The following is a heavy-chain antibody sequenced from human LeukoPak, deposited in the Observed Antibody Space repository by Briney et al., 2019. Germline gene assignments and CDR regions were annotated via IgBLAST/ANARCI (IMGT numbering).Heavy chain of an antibody. Sequence: SETLSLTCAVYGGSFSGYYWSWIRQPPGKGLEWIGEINHSGSTNYNPSLKSRVTISVDTSKNQFSLKLSSVTAADTAVYHCARGPPYCSGGSCYSNWFDPWGQGTLVTVSS. CDR3: ARGPPYCSGGSCYSNWFDP. D-gene: IGHD2-15*01. V-gene: IGHV4-34*01. J-gene: IGHJ5*02. CDR1: GGSFSGYY. CDR2: INHSGST.